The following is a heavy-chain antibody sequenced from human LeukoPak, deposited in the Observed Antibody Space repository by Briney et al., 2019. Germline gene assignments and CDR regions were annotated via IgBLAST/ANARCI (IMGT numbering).Heavy chain of an antibody. CDR3: ARGRSTGYPYYFEY. J-gene: IGHJ4*02. Sequence: ASVKVSCKASGYTFTSYDVNWVRQATGQGLEWMGWMNPNSGSTGYAQKLQGRVTITRNTSISTAYMELSGLRSEDTAVYYCARGRSTGYPYYFEYWGQGTLVTVSS. V-gene: IGHV1-8*03. CDR1: GYTFTSYD. CDR2: MNPNSGST. D-gene: IGHD5-12*01.